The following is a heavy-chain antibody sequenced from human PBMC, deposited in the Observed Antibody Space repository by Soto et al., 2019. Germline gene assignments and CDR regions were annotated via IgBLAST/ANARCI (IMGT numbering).Heavy chain of an antibody. J-gene: IGHJ4*02. Sequence: EVQLLESGGDLVKPGGSLRLSCAASGFTFGDYAMSWVRQAPGKGLEWVSAISGSGDSTRHADSVKGRFTVSRDNSRNTLNLHMTGLRVDDTAVYYCGKERRGSGWFMCNSWGQGTLVTVSS. CDR1: GFTFGDYA. D-gene: IGHD6-19*01. V-gene: IGHV3-23*01. CDR2: ISGSGDST. CDR3: GKERRGSGWFMCNS.